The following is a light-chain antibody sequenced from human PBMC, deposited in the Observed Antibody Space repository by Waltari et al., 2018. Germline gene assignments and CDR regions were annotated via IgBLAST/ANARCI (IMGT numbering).Light chain of an antibody. CDR1: GEYSAYA. J-gene: IGLJ3*02. Sequence: LVLTQSPSASASLGASVKLTCSLPGEYSAYAIAWHQQQPLKGPRYLMTVNSDGSHKKGDGLSGRFAGSSSDLDRYLISARLQSDDEADYFCQTWGTGIQVFGSGTKLTVL. V-gene: IGLV4-69*01. CDR2: VNSDGSH. CDR3: QTWGTGIQV.